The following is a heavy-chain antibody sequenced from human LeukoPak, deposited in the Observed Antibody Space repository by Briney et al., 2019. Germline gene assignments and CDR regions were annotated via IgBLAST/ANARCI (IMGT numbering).Heavy chain of an antibody. CDR2: ISYDASNK. CDR3: AAAGLSTSTSTSSGMDV. J-gene: IGHJ6*04. CDR1: GFTFSSYG. V-gene: IGHV3-30*03. D-gene: IGHD2-2*01. Sequence: PGGSLRLSCAVSGFTFSSYGMHWVRQAPGKGLEWVTFISYDASNKYYADSVKGRFTISRDNSKSTLYLQMNSLRAEDTGVYYCAAAGLSTSTSTSSGMDVWGKGTTVTVSS.